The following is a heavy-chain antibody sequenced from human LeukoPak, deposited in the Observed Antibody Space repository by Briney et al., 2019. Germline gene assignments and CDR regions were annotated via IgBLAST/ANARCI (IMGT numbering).Heavy chain of an antibody. D-gene: IGHD2-15*01. CDR3: AKDPPCSGGTCYGYFES. V-gene: IGHV3-23*01. CDR1: GFTFSSYA. Sequence: GGSLRLSCAASGFTFSSYAMSWVRQAPGKGLEWVSAISGSGGNTFYAGAVKGRFTISRDNSINTLYLQMNNLRDEDTAVYYCAKDPPCSGGTCYGYFESWGQGTLVTVSS. J-gene: IGHJ4*02. CDR2: ISGSGGNT.